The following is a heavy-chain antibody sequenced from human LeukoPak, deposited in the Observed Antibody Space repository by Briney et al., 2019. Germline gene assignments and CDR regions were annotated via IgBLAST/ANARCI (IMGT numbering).Heavy chain of an antibody. J-gene: IGHJ4*02. CDR2: INHSGST. D-gene: IGHD2-15*01. V-gene: IGHV4-34*01. Sequence: PSETLSLTCAVYGGSFSGYYWSWIRQPPRKGLEWIGEINHSGSTNYNPSLKSRVTISVDTSKNQFSLKLSSVTAADTAVYYCARGDIVVVVAAPHFDYWGQGTLVTVSS. CDR3: ARGDIVVVVAAPHFDY. CDR1: GGSFSGYY.